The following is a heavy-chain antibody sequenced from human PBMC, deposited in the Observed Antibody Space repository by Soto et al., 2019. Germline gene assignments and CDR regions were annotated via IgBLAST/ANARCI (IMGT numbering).Heavy chain of an antibody. Sequence: GGALRLSCVASGFTFSRYNIHWVRQAPGKGLEWVAYVTTSGDTMFYADSVEGRFDISRDVAKNSVHLQMNSLGDEDTAVYYCVREEASGSSGLNYHYYYNGMDVWGQGTTVTVS. V-gene: IGHV3-48*02. CDR1: GFTFSRYN. D-gene: IGHD3-10*01. CDR2: VTTSGDTM. J-gene: IGHJ6*02. CDR3: VREEASGSSGLNYHYYYNGMDV.